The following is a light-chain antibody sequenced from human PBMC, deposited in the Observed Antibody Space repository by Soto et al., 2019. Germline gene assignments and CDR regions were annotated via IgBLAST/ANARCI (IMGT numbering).Light chain of an antibody. J-gene: IGKJ4*01. V-gene: IGKV3D-15*01. CDR2: GAS. CDR3: QQSYSTPLT. CDR1: QNVRSN. Sequence: ETVMTQSPATLSVPPGERATLSCRASQNVRSNLAWYQQKPGQAPRPLIYGASSRATGIPDRFSGSGSGTEFTLTISSLQPEDFATYYCQQSYSTPLTFGGGTKVDIK.